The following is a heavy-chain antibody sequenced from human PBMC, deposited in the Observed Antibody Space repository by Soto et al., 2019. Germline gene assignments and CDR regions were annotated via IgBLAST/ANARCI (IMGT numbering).Heavy chain of an antibody. J-gene: IGHJ4*02. CDR3: ARAVGDIVVVPAAIFDY. CDR1: GDSIISGGNS. Sequence: PSETLSLTCAVSGDSIISGGNSWSWIRQPPGKDLEWIGDIYHSGNTYYNPSLKSRVTISVDKSKNQFSLKLSSVTAADTAVYYCARAVGDIVVVPAAIFDYWGQGTLVTVSS. CDR2: IYHSGNT. D-gene: IGHD2-2*01. V-gene: IGHV4-30-2*01.